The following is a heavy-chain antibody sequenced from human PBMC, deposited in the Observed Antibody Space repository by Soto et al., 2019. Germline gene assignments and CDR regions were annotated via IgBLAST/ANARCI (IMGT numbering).Heavy chain of an antibody. CDR3: ARHDGGTSGTRFQH. CDR1: GYSYTSNW. D-gene: IGHD1-1*01. CDR2: IHPGDSET. Sequence: PGESLKISCKGSGYSYTSNWIGWVRQMPGKGLEWVGLIHPGDSETRYSPSFQGQVIISVDKSISTAYLQWSSLKASDTAVYYCARHDGGTSGTRFQHWGQGTLVTVSS. V-gene: IGHV5-51*01. J-gene: IGHJ1*01.